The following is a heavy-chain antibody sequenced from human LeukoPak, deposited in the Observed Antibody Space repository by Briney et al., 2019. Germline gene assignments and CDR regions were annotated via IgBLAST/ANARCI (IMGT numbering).Heavy chain of an antibody. CDR2: IYYSGST. D-gene: IGHD3-3*01. V-gene: IGHV4-59*01. CDR3: ARVSGDYDFWSGYYPPAWFDP. J-gene: IGHJ5*02. Sequence: SETLSLTCTVPGGSISSYYWSWIRQPPGKGLEWIGYIYYSGSTNYNPSLKSRVTISVDTSKNQFSLKLSSVTAADTAVYYCARVSGDYDFWSGYYPPAWFDPWGQGTLVTVSS. CDR1: GGSISSYY.